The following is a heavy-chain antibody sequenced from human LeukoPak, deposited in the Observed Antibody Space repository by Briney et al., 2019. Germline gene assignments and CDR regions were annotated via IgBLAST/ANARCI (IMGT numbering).Heavy chain of an antibody. CDR1: GFTFSSYG. V-gene: IGHV3-30*03. D-gene: IGHD6-6*01. J-gene: IGHJ4*02. CDR3: ARVVALYSTSSGFDY. CDR2: IGYDGNNK. Sequence: PGTSLRLSCAASGFTFSSYGMHWVRQAPGKGLEWVGVIGYDGNNKYYADSVKGRFTISRDNSKNTLYLQMNSLRPEDTAVYYCARVVALYSTSSGFDYWGQGTLVTVSS.